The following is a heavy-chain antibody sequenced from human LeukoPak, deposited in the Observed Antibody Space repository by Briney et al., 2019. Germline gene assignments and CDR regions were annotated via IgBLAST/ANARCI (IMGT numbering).Heavy chain of an antibody. V-gene: IGHV3-30*04. Sequence: GGSLRLSCEGSGFVFSIYAIHWIRQSPGRGLEWVAVIASDGSYTDYVHSLKDRFTISRDNSKNTVYLDVTSLTPEDAAVYYCAREGTYSDYWSGYFEYWGQGTRVIVSS. CDR3: AREGTYSDYWSGYFEY. D-gene: IGHD3-3*01. CDR1: GFVFSIYA. J-gene: IGHJ4*02. CDR2: IASDGSYT.